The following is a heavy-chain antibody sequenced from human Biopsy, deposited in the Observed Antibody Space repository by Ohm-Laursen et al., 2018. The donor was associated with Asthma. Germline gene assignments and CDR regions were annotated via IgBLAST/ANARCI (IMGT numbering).Heavy chain of an antibody. CDR1: GGTFNTYV. V-gene: IGHV1-69*13. CDR3: ARKAGSCVSRTCYSLDF. D-gene: IGHD2-15*01. J-gene: IGHJ4*02. CDR2: INSVFGTT. Sequence: SVKVSCKSLGGTFNTYVIGWVRQAPGQGLEWMGGINSVFGTTAYPQKFQDRVAITADDSTSTVYMELSSLRSEDTAVYYCARKAGSCVSRTCYSLDFWGQGTLVTVSS.